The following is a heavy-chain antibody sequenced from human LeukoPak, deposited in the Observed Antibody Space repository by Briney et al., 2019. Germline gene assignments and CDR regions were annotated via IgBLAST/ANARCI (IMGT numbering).Heavy chain of an antibody. Sequence: KPSETLSLTCAVSSYSISSGYYWGWIRQPPGKGLEWIGSIYHSGSTYYNPSLKSRVTISVDTSKNQFSLKLSSVTAADTDVYHCARAARNYYGSGSYPSPPDYWGQGTLVTVSS. CDR2: IYHSGST. D-gene: IGHD3-10*01. CDR1: SYSISSGYY. J-gene: IGHJ4*02. CDR3: ARAARNYYGSGSYPSPPDY. V-gene: IGHV4-38-2*01.